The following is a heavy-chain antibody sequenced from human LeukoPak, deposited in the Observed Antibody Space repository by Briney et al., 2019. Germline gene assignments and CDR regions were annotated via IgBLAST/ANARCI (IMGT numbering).Heavy chain of an antibody. V-gene: IGHV1-2*02. Sequence: ASVKVSCKASGYTFTGYYMYWVRQAPGQGLEWMGWINPNSGDTNYAQKFQGRVTMTRDTSISTAYMELSRLRSDDTAVYYCASIGIAAAGTPNDYWGQGTLVTVSS. CDR3: ASIGIAAAGTPNDY. J-gene: IGHJ4*02. D-gene: IGHD6-13*01. CDR2: INPNSGDT. CDR1: GYTFTGYY.